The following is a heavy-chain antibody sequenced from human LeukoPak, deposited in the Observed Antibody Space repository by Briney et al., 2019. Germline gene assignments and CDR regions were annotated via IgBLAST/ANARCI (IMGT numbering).Heavy chain of an antibody. V-gene: IGHV4-61*02. CDR3: TRESGNTFVRGARYYSFYMDV. CDR1: GGSISSGSYY. CDR2: IYTSGTT. Sequence: PSETLSLTCSVSGGSISSGSYYWSWIRQPAGTGLEWIGRIYTSGTTYYNPCLKSRVSISVDTSKNQFSLRLNSVTAADTAVYYCTRESGNTFVRGARYYSFYMDVWGTGTTVTVSS. D-gene: IGHD3-10*01. J-gene: IGHJ6*03.